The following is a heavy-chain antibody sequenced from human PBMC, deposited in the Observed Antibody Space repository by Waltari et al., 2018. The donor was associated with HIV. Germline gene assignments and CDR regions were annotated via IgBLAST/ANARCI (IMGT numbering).Heavy chain of an antibody. CDR3: ARSPGIAATNLIDY. V-gene: IGHV3-21*01. J-gene: IGHJ4*02. CDR1: GFTFSSYS. D-gene: IGHD6-25*01. Sequence: EVQLVESGGGLVKPGGSLRLSCAASGFTFSSYSMNWVRQAPGEGLEWVSFISSSISYIYYGDAVKGRFTISRDNAKNSLFLQMNSLRVEDTAVYYCARSPGIAATNLIDYWGQGTLVTVSS. CDR2: ISSSISYI.